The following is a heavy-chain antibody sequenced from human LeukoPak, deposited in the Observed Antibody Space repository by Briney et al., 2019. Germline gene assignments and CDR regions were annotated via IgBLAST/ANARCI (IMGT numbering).Heavy chain of an antibody. Sequence: GGSLRLSCAASGFTFSSSAMSWVRQVPGKGLEWVSGISASGGSTSYADSVRGRFTISRDNSKNTLYLQMNSLRAEDTAVYYCARAEVLWFGELLSSSLSYYGMDVWGQGTTVTVSS. CDR3: ARAEVLWFGELLSSSLSYYGMDV. J-gene: IGHJ6*02. CDR1: GFTFSSSA. CDR2: ISASGGST. V-gene: IGHV3-23*01. D-gene: IGHD3-10*01.